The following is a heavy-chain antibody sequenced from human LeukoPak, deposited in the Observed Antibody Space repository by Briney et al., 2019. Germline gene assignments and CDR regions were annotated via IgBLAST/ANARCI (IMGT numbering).Heavy chain of an antibody. V-gene: IGHV3-23*01. J-gene: IGHJ4*02. D-gene: IGHD2-8*01. CDR3: ANGGRIRPRGYCTNGVCYLDY. CDR1: GFTFSSYA. Sequence: PGGSLRLSCAASGFTFSSYAMSWVRQAPGKGLEWVSAISGSGGSTYYADSVKGRFTISRDNSKNTLYLQMNSLRAEDTAVYYCANGGRIRPRGYCTNGVCYLDYWGQGTLVTVSS. CDR2: ISGSGGST.